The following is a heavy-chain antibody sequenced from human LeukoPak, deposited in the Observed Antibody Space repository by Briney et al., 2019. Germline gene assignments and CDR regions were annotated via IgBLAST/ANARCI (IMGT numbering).Heavy chain of an antibody. J-gene: IGHJ5*02. Sequence: PSETLSLTCTVSGGSISSSSYYWGWIRQPPGKGLEWIGSIYYSGSTYYNPSLKSRVTISVDTSKNQFSLKLSSATAADTAVYYCARDRIMVRAPSDWFDPWGQGTLVTVSS. D-gene: IGHD3-10*01. CDR3: ARDRIMVRAPSDWFDP. CDR2: IYYSGST. CDR1: GGSISSSSYY. V-gene: IGHV4-39*07.